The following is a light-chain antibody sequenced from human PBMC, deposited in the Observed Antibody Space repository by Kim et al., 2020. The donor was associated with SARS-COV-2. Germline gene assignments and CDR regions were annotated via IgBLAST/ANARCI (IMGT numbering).Light chain of an antibody. CDR2: GAS. V-gene: IGKV3-15*01. Sequence: EIVMTQSPATLSVSPGEGATLSCRASQSVSSNLTWYQQKPGQAPRLLIYGASIRAAGIPARFSGSGSGTEFTLTITSLQSEDFAVYYCQKYNNRYTFGQGTKLDI. J-gene: IGKJ2*01. CDR3: QKYNNRYT. CDR1: QSVSSN.